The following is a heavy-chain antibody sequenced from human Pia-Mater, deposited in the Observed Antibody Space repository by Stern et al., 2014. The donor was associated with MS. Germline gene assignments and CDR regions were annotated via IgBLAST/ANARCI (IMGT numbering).Heavy chain of an antibody. V-gene: IGHV1-18*01. CDR1: GSTFTSYG. CDR3: ARVVLEWSTPWVGYYYYGMDV. Sequence: VQLVQSGAEVEKPGASVKVSCKASGSTFTSYGINWVRQAPGQGLEWMGWISASNGNKNYAQKLQGRITMTTDTSTSTAYMELRSLRSDDTAVYYCARVVLEWSTPWVGYYYYGMDVWGQGTTVTVSS. J-gene: IGHJ6*02. D-gene: IGHD3-3*01. CDR2: ISASNGNK.